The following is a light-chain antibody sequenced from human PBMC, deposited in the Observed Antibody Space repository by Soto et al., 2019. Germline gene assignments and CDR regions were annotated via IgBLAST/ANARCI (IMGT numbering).Light chain of an antibody. J-gene: IGKJ5*01. CDR2: DAY. V-gene: IGKV3-11*01. CDR3: TQRSSWPIN. Sequence: EIMLTQSGATLALSGGGRATVACSAKQSFTSYLAWYQQRPGQAPRIIIYDAYRRATGIPARFSGSGSGADFTLTISSLEPEDFAVYYCTQRSSWPINFGQGTRLEI. CDR1: QSFTSY.